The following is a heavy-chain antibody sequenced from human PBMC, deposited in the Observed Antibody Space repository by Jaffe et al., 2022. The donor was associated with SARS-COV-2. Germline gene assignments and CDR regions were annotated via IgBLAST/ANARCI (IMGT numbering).Heavy chain of an antibody. CDR3: TTRITIFGVVIDY. V-gene: IGHV3-15*01. CDR2: IKSKTDGGTT. Sequence: EVQLVESGGGLVKPGGSLRLSCAASGFTFSNAWMSWVRQAPGKGLEWVGRIKSKTDGGTTDYAAPVKGRFTISRDDSKNTLYLQMNSLKTEDTAVYYCTTRITIFGVVIDYWGQGTLVTVSS. CDR1: GFTFSNAW. J-gene: IGHJ4*02. D-gene: IGHD3-3*01.